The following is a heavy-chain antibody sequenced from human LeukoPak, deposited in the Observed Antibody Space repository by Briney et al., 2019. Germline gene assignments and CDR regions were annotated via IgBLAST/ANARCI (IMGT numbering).Heavy chain of an antibody. D-gene: IGHD6-19*01. V-gene: IGHV4-30-4*07. CDR2: IYYSGST. CDR3: ARLTRAVAWIYYYYYYMDV. Sequence: SETLSLTCAVSGGSISSGGYSWSWIRQPPGKGLEWIGYIYYSGSTCYNPSLKSRVTISVDTSKNQFSLKLSSVTAADTAVYYCARLTRAVAWIYYYYYYMDVWGKGTTVTISS. CDR1: GGSISSGGYS. J-gene: IGHJ6*03.